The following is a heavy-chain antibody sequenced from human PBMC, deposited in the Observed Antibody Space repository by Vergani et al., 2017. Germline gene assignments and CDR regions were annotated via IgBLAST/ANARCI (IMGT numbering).Heavy chain of an antibody. V-gene: IGHV4-4*07. J-gene: IGHJ1*01. CDR3: ARDVPYSGSYLAYFQH. CDR2: IYTSGST. D-gene: IGHD1-26*01. Sequence: QVQLQESGPGLVKPSETLSLTCTVSGGSISSYYWSWIRQPAGKGLEWIGRIYTSGSTNYTPSLKSRFTMSVETSNNQFSLKLSSVSAADTAVYYCARDVPYSGSYLAYFQHWGQGTLVTVSA. CDR1: GGSISSYY.